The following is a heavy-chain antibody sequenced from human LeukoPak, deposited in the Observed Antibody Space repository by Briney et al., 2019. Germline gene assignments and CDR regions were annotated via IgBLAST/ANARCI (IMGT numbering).Heavy chain of an antibody. CDR1: GFTVSSNY. J-gene: IGHJ4*02. V-gene: IGHV3-53*01. Sequence: GGSLRLSCAASGFTVSSNYMSWVRQAPGKGLEWVSVIYSGGSRYYADSVKGRFTISRDNSKNTLYLQMNSLRAEDTAVYYCGYSSGWYNFDYWGQGTLVTVSS. CDR2: IYSGGSR. CDR3: GYSSGWYNFDY. D-gene: IGHD6-19*01.